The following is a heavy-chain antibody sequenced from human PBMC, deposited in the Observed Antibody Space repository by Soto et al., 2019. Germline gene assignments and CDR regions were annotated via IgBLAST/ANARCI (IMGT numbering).Heavy chain of an antibody. Sequence: EVQLLESGGGLVQPGGSLRLSCAVSGFSISSSAFSWVRQTPGKGLEWVSASSGGGGPTHYADSVRGRFTISSDNSKNTLYLQMNSLRAEDTAIYYCAKNDWSVYPLGGFWGRWALVSVSS. V-gene: IGHV3-23*01. J-gene: IGHJ1*01. D-gene: IGHD3-3*01. CDR2: SSGGGGPT. CDR1: GFSISSSA. CDR3: AKNDWSVYPLGGF.